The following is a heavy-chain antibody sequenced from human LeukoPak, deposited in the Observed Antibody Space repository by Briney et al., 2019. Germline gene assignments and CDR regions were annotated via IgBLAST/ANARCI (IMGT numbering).Heavy chain of an antibody. CDR2: IRSSGGST. J-gene: IGHJ3*02. D-gene: IGHD3-22*01. V-gene: IGHV3-23*01. CDR1: PLTFSSYS. CDR3: AREGRHGYNDSSGYKGETYDAFDI. Sequence: GGSLRLSCTGSPLTFSSYSLNWVRQAPGKGLEWVSTIRSSGGSTYYADSVKGRFTISRDNSKNTLYLQMNSLRAEDTAVYYCAREGRHGYNDSSGYKGETYDAFDIWGQGTMVTVSS.